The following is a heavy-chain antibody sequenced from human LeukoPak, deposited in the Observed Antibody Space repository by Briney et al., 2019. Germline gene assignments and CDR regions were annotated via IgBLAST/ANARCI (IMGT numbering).Heavy chain of an antibody. Sequence: GGSLRLSCAASGFTFSSYSMNWVRQAPGKGLEWVSSISSSSSYIYYADSVKGRFTISRDNAKNSLYLQMNSLRAEDTAVYFCARGGGDWSGYSYYYYYYMDVWGKGTTVTVSS. V-gene: IGHV3-21*04. CDR2: ISSSSSYI. D-gene: IGHD3-3*01. CDR1: GFTFSSYS. J-gene: IGHJ6*03. CDR3: ARGGGDWSGYSYYYYYYMDV.